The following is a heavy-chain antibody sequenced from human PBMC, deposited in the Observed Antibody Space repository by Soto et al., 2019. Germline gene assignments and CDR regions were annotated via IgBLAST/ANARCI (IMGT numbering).Heavy chain of an antibody. CDR3: ARDSGGGNALYYYYGMDV. J-gene: IGHJ6*02. D-gene: IGHD2-15*01. CDR1: GFTFSSYE. V-gene: IGHV3-48*03. Sequence: GSLILSCAASGFTFSSYEMNWVRQAAGKGLEWVSYISSSGSTIYYADSVKGRFTISRDNAKNSLYLQMNSLRAEDTAVYYCARDSGGGNALYYYYGMDVWGQGTTVTVSS. CDR2: ISSSGSTI.